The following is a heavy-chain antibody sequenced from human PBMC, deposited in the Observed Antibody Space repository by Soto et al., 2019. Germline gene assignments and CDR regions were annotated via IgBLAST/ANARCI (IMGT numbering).Heavy chain of an antibody. J-gene: IGHJ1*01. CDR3: AKYSGSYYSAEYFQH. Sequence: EVQLLESGGGLVQPGGSLRLSCAASGFTFSSYAMSWVRQAPGKGLEWVSAISGSGGSTYYADSVTGRFTISRDNSKNSLYLQMNSLRAEDTAVYYCAKYSGSYYSAEYFQHWGQGTLVTVSS. V-gene: IGHV3-23*01. D-gene: IGHD1-26*01. CDR2: ISGSGGST. CDR1: GFTFSSYA.